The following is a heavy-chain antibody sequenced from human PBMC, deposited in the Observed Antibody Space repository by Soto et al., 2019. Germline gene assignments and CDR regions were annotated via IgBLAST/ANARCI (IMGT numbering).Heavy chain of an antibody. CDR2: ISAHNGNT. D-gene: IGHD1-1*01. J-gene: IGHJ4*02. CDR1: GYTFTSYG. CDR3: ARGRYGDY. V-gene: IGHV1-18*01. Sequence: QVHLVQSGAEVKKPGASVKVSCKGSGYTFTSYGITWVRQAPGQGLEWMGWISAHNGNTDYAQKLQGRVTVTRDTSTGTAYMELRSLRSDDTAAYYCARGRYGDYWGQGALVTVSS.